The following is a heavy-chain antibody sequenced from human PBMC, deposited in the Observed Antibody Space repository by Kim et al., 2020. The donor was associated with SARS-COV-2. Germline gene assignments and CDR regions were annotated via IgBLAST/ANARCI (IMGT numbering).Heavy chain of an antibody. D-gene: IGHD3-3*01. CDR1: GFTFSTYA. CDR2: IVYDGSNK. CDR3: ARGPITIFGAGYSDY. V-gene: IGHV3-30-3*01. Sequence: GGSLRLSCAASGFTFSTYAMNWVRQAPGKGLEWVAVIVYDGSNKYYADSVKGRVTISRDNSKNTLYLQMNSLRAEDTAVYYCARGPITIFGAGYSDYWGQGTLVTVSS. J-gene: IGHJ4*02.